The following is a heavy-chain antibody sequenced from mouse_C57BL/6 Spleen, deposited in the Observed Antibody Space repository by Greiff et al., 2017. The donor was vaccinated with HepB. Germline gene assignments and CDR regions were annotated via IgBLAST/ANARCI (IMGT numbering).Heavy chain of an antibody. D-gene: IGHD3-3*01. V-gene: IGHV1-52*01. CDR2: IDPSDSET. CDR3: ARFRDGGYYFDY. Sequence: QVQLQQPGAEVVRPGSSVKLSCKASGYTFTSYWMHWVKQRPIQGLEWIGNIDPSDSETHYNQKFKDKATLTVDKSSSTAYMQLSSLTSEDSAVYYCARFRDGGYYFDYWGQGTTLTVSS. CDR1: GYTFTSYW. J-gene: IGHJ2*01.